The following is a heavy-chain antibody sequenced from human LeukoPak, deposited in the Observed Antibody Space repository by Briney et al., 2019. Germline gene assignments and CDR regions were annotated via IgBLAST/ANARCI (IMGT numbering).Heavy chain of an antibody. V-gene: IGHV4-59*01. CDR1: GGSISSYY. Sequence: PSETLSLTCSVSGGSISSYYWSWIRQPPGKGLEWIGYIYYSGSTNYNPSLTSRVTISVDTPKNQFSLKLSSVTAADTAVYYCARSPYYDSSGYLPRAYYFDYWGQGTLVTVSS. D-gene: IGHD3-22*01. J-gene: IGHJ4*02. CDR3: ARSPYYDSSGYLPRAYYFDY. CDR2: IYYSGST.